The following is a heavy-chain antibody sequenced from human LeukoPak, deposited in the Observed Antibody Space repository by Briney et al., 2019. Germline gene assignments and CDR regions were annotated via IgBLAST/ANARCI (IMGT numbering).Heavy chain of an antibody. V-gene: IGHV1-46*01. Sequence: ASVKVSCKASGYTFTNYYMHWVRQAPGQGLEWMVIINPSGGSTSYAQKFRGRVTMTSDTSTSTVYMELSSLRPEDTAVYYCARGARYTTIWYSLDYWGQGTLVTVSS. CDR2: INPSGGST. CDR3: ARGARYTTIWYSLDY. D-gene: IGHD6-13*01. J-gene: IGHJ4*02. CDR1: GYTFTNYY.